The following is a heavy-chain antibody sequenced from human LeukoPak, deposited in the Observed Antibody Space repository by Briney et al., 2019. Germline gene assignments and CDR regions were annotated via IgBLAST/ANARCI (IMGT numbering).Heavy chain of an antibody. J-gene: IGHJ5*02. V-gene: IGHV3-74*01. D-gene: IGHD6-13*01. CDR1: GFTFSSYA. CDR3: ARRCRSSSSLNWFDP. CDR2: INSDGSST. Sequence: GGSLRLSCAASGFTFSSYAMSWVRQAPGKGLVWVSRINSDGSSTSYADSVKGRFTISRDNAKNTLYLQMSSLRAADTAVYYCARRCRSSSSLNWFDPWGQGTLVTVSS.